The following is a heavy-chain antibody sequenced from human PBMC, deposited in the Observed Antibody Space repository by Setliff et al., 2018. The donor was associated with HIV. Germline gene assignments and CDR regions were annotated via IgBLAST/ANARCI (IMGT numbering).Heavy chain of an antibody. D-gene: IGHD6-19*01. CDR2: IRYDGTNE. Sequence: GGSLRLSCAASGFSFGSYGLHWVRQAPGKGLEWLTFIRYDGTNEYYADSVKGRFSISRDNSKNTVNLQMSSLIGEDTAVYYCAKDRYSTGWHLDHWGQGTPVTVSS. CDR3: AKDRYSTGWHLDH. CDR1: GFSFGSYG. V-gene: IGHV3-30*02. J-gene: IGHJ4*02.